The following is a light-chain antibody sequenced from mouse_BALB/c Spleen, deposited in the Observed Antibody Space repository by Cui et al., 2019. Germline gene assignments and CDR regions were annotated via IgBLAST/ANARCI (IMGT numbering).Light chain of an antibody. V-gene: IGKV6-15*01. J-gene: IGKJ5*01. CDR1: HNVGTN. CDR2: SAS. Sequence: DLVMTQSQKFMSTSVGDRVSVTCKASHNVGTNVAWYQQKPGQSPKALIYSASYRYSGVPDRFTGSGSGTDFTLTISNVQSEDLAGYFCQQYNSYPLTFGAGTKLELK. CDR3: QQYNSYPLT.